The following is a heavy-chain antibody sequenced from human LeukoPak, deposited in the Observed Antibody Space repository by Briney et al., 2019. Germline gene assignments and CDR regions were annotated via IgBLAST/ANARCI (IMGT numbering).Heavy chain of an antibody. CDR1: GFTFSSYS. CDR3: ARDQGWLQFDN. Sequence: GGSLRLSCAASGFTFSSYSMNWVRQAPGKGLEWVSYISSSSSTIYYADSVKGRFTISRDNAKNSLYLQLNSLRAEDTAVYYCARDQGWLQFDNWGQGTLVTVSS. J-gene: IGHJ4*02. V-gene: IGHV3-48*01. CDR2: ISSSSSTI. D-gene: IGHD5-12*01.